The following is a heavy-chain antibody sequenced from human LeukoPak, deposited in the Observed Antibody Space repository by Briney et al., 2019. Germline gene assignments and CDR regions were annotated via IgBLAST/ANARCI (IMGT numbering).Heavy chain of an antibody. Sequence: GGSLRLSCAASGFTFSSYWMHWVRQAPGKGLVWVSRISGDGSSTSYADSVKGRFTISRDNAKNTLYLQMNSLRAEDTAVYYCARRQGYSSGWYYFDYWGQGTLVTVSS. V-gene: IGHV3-74*01. CDR2: ISGDGSST. CDR1: GFTFSSYW. CDR3: ARRQGYSSGWYYFDY. D-gene: IGHD6-19*01. J-gene: IGHJ4*02.